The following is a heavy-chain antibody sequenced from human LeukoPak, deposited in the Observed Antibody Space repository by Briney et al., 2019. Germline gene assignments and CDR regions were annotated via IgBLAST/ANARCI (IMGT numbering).Heavy chain of an antibody. V-gene: IGHV4-59*01. CDR1: GGSISSYY. Sequence: SETLSLTCTVSGGSISSYYWSWIRQPPGKGLEWIGYIYYSGSTNYNPSLKSRVTISVDTSKNQFSLKLSSVTAADMAVYYCARSSPLKIDYWGQGTLVTVSS. CDR2: IYYSGST. CDR3: ARSSPLKIDY. J-gene: IGHJ4*02.